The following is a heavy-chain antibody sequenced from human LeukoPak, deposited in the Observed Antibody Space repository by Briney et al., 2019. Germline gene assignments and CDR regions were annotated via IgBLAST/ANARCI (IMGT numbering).Heavy chain of an antibody. CDR1: GFXFTDHY. J-gene: IGHJ4*02. CDR3: ARVNVASSGFDY. D-gene: IGHD3-10*01. Sequence: PGGSLRLSCAASGFXFTDHYIDWVRQAPGKGLEWVGRTRNKANSYTTEYAASVKGRLTISSDDSKNSLYLQMNRLKTEDTAVYYCARVNVASSGFDYWGQGTLVTVSS. V-gene: IGHV3-72*01. CDR2: TRNKANSYTT.